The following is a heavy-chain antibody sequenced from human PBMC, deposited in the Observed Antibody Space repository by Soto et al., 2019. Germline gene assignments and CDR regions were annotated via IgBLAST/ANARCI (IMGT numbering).Heavy chain of an antibody. D-gene: IGHD3-22*01. J-gene: IGHJ4*02. CDR2: IWSDGSNK. CDR3: ARAHTSGYFHYYFDY. Sequence: PGGSLRLSCAASGFSFNNYGMHWVRQTPGKELEWVALIWSDGSNKYYGCSVKGRFTISRETSKNTLYLQMDGLRAEDTTVYYCARAHTSGYFHYYFDYWRQGTPVTVSS. CDR1: GFSFNNYG. V-gene: IGHV3-33*01.